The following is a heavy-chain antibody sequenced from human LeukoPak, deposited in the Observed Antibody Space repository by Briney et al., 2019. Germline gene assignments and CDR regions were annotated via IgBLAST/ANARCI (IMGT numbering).Heavy chain of an antibody. CDR3: AKVFPYYDSSGRYFDY. J-gene: IGHJ4*02. CDR2: ISGNGVST. D-gene: IGHD3-22*01. CDR1: GFTFSSYA. V-gene: IGHV3-23*01. Sequence: GGSLRLSCAASGFTFSSYAMSWVRQAPGKGPEWVSGISGNGVSTYYADSVKGRFTISRDNSKNTLYLQMNSPRAEDTAVYYCAKVFPYYDSSGRYFDYWGQGTLVTVSS.